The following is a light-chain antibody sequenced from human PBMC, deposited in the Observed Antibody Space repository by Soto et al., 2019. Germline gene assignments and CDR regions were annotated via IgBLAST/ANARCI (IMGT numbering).Light chain of an antibody. V-gene: IGKV1-39*01. J-gene: IGKJ4*01. CDR3: QQSYSTPLT. Sequence: DIQMTQSPSSLSASVRDRVTITCRTSQSISTYLNWYQHKPGKAPKLLIYAASNLQSGVPSRFSGSGSGTEFTLSISSLQPEDFATYYCQQSYSTPLTFGGGTKVEIQ. CDR2: AAS. CDR1: QSISTY.